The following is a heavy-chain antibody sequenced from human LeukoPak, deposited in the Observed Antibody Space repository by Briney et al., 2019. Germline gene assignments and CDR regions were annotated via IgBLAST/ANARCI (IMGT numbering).Heavy chain of an antibody. Sequence: GGSLRLFCAASGFTFSSYEMNWVRQAPGKGLEWVSYISSSGSTIYYADSVKGRFTISRDNAKNSLYLQMNSLRAEDTAVYYCARAYWGFSFDYWGQGTLVTVSS. D-gene: IGHD7-27*01. CDR3: ARAYWGFSFDY. CDR1: GFTFSSYE. CDR2: ISSSGSTI. V-gene: IGHV3-48*03. J-gene: IGHJ4*02.